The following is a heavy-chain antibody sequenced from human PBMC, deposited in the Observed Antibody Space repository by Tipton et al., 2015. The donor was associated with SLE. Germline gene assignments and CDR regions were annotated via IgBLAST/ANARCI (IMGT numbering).Heavy chain of an antibody. J-gene: IGHJ3*02. Sequence: TLSLTCVVNGGSVIGYYWSWIRQPPGKGLEWIGEINHGGGTNYNSSLKSRVTISVDMSKNHFSPQLRSLSAADTAVYYCARSRLYPGPDAFDIWGQGTLVTVSS. CDR3: ARSRLYPGPDAFDI. CDR1: GGSVIGYY. D-gene: IGHD3-10*01. CDR2: INHGGGT. V-gene: IGHV4-34*01.